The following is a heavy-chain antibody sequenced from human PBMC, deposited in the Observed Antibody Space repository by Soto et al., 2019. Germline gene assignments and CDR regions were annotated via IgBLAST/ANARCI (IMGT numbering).Heavy chain of an antibody. CDR3: ATYGIIVVVPAAINDPVGFDP. CDR1: GYTLTELS. CDR2: FDPEDGET. J-gene: IGHJ5*02. Sequence: ASVKVSCKVSGYTLTELSMHWVRQAPGKGLEWMGGFDPEDGETIYAQKFQGRVTMTEDTSTDTAYMELSSLRSEDTAVYYCATYGIIVVVPAAINDPVGFDPWGQGTLVTVSS. D-gene: IGHD2-2*02. V-gene: IGHV1-24*01.